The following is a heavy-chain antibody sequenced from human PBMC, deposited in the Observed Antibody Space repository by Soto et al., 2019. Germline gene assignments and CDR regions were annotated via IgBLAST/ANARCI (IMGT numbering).Heavy chain of an antibody. V-gene: IGHV1-2*02. CDR2: INPNSGGT. CDR1: GYTFTGYY. Sequence: GASVKVSCKASGYTFTGYYMHWMRQAPGQGLEWMGWINPNSGGTNFAQKFQGRVTMTRDTSISTAYMELSRLRSDDTAVYYCARDLSSSGWYPNFDYWGQGTLVTVSS. J-gene: IGHJ4*02. CDR3: ARDLSSSGWYPNFDY. D-gene: IGHD6-19*01.